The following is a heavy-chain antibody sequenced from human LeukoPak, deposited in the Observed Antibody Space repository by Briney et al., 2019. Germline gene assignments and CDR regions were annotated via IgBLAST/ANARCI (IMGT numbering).Heavy chain of an antibody. D-gene: IGHD1-26*01. V-gene: IGHV3-48*01. CDR3: ARDRNSGAEGWFDP. Sequence: PGGSLRLSCAASGFTFSSYSMNWVRQAPGKGLEWVSYISSSSSTIYYADSVKGRFTISRDNAKDSLYLQMNSLRAEDTAVYYCARDRNSGAEGWFDPWGQGTLVTVSS. CDR2: ISSSSSTI. J-gene: IGHJ5*02. CDR1: GFTFSSYS.